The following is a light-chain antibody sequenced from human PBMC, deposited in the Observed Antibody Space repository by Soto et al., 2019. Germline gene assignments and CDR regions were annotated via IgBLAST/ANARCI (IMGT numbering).Light chain of an antibody. V-gene: IGKV1-39*01. CDR3: QQSYSTLT. CDR2: AAS. CDR1: QSISSY. Sequence: DIQMTQSPSSLSASVGDRVTITCRASQSISSYLNWYQQKPGKAPKLLIYAASSLQRGVPSRFSSSGSGTDFTLTISSLQPEDVATYYCQQSYSTLTFGGGTKVEIK. J-gene: IGKJ4*01.